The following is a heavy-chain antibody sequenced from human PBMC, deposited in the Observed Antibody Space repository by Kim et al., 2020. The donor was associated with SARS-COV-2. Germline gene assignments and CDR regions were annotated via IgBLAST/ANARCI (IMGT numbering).Heavy chain of an antibody. D-gene: IGHD3-22*01. Sequence: QKFQGRVTITRDTSASTAYMGLSSLRSEDTAVYYCARESYDSSGYTYFDYWGQGTLVTVSS. J-gene: IGHJ4*02. V-gene: IGHV1-3*01. CDR3: ARESYDSSGYTYFDY.